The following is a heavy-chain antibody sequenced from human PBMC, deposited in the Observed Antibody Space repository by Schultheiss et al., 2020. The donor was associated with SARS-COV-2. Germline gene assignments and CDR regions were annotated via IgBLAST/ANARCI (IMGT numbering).Heavy chain of an antibody. CDR3: ARDRFLVDYCDHYYYYGMDV. V-gene: IGHV4-4*02. Sequence: SETLSLTCAVSGGSISSSNWWSWVRQPPGKGLEWIGEIYHSGSTNYNPSLKSRVTISVDKSKNQFSLKLSSVTAADTAVYYCARDRFLVDYCDHYYYYGMDVWGQGTTVTVSS. D-gene: IGHD4-17*01. CDR1: GGSISSSNW. J-gene: IGHJ6*02. CDR2: IYHSGST.